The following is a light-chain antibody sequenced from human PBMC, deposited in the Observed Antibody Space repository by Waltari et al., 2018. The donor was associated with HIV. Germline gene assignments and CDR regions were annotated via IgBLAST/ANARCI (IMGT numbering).Light chain of an antibody. CDR3: FSYAGNNYLL. V-gene: IGLV2-8*01. J-gene: IGLJ2*01. CDR2: DVS. CDR1: SSDIGLYNF. Sequence: QSALTQPTSASGSPGQSVTISCAGTSSDIGLYNFVSWYQHHPGKAPKLMISDVSRRPSGVPDRFSGSKSGNTASLTVSGLQAEDEAAYYCFSYAGNNYLLFGGGTKLTVL.